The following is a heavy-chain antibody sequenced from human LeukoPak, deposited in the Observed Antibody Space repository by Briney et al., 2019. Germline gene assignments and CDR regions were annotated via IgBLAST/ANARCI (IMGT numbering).Heavy chain of an antibody. V-gene: IGHV4-4*08. CDR2: IYTSGST. CDR1: GGSISSYY. CDR3: ASTRITIFGVDKSYFDY. Sequence: SETLSLTCTVSGGSISSYYWSWIRQPPGKGLEWIGYIYTSGSTNYNPSLKSRVTMSVDTSKNQFSLKLSSVTAADTAVYYCASTRITIFGVDKSYFDYWGQGTLVTVSS. J-gene: IGHJ4*02. D-gene: IGHD3-3*01.